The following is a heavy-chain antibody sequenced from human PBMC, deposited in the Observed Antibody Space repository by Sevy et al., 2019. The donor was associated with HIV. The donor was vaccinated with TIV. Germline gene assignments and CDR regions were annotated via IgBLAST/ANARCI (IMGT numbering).Heavy chain of an antibody. CDR2: VIPIFGTT. CDR1: GGTFSSYA. CDR3: ARGPIVVVPAARPNWFDP. Sequence: SVKVSCKASGGTFSSYAISWVRQAPGQGLEWMGGVIPIFGTTNYAQKFQGRVTITADESTTTAYMELSSLRSEDMAVYYCARGPIVVVPAARPNWFDPWGQGTLVTVSS. J-gene: IGHJ5*02. D-gene: IGHD2-2*01. V-gene: IGHV1-69*13.